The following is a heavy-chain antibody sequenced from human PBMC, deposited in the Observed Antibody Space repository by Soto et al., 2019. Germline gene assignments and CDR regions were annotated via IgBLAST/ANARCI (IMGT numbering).Heavy chain of an antibody. J-gene: IGHJ6*03. CDR3: ATFRGPTYDFYYMDA. V-gene: IGHV3-23*01. CDR2: SRGSGGST. D-gene: IGHD3-10*01. CDR1: GFIFSNYA. Sequence: EVQLLESGGGVVQPGGSLTLSCAASGFIFSNYAMTWVRQAPGKGLEWVSSRGSGGSTYQADSVKGRFIISRDNSKNMLYLQMDSLRAEDTAVYYCATFRGPTYDFYYMDAWGKGTTVIVS.